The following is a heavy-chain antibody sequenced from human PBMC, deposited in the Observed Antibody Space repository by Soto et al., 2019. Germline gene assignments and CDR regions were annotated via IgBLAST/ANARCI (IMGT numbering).Heavy chain of an antibody. CDR3: ALSYSSGSHPLYVMDV. D-gene: IGHD6-19*01. Sequence: GESLKISCKGSGYSFTSYWIGWVRQMPGKGLEWMGIIYPGDSDTRYSPSFQGQVTISADKSISTAYLQWSSLKASDTAMYYCALSYSSGSHPLYVMDVWGQGTTVTVSS. CDR2: IYPGDSDT. V-gene: IGHV5-51*01. CDR1: GYSFTSYW. J-gene: IGHJ6*02.